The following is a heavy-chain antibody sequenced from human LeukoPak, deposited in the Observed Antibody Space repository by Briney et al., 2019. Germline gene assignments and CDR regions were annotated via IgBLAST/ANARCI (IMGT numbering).Heavy chain of an antibody. V-gene: IGHV3-33*01. CDR2: IWYDGSNK. Sequence: GGSLRLSCAASGFTFSSYGMHWVRQAPGKGLEWVAVIWYDGSNKYYADSVKGLLTISSYNSKSSLYLPMTSTRPEETAVYYCARDLTSSSSWYSCCFWGQGTLVTVSS. J-gene: IGHJ4*02. CDR1: GFTFSSYG. CDR3: ARDLTSSSSWYSCCF. D-gene: IGHD6-13*01.